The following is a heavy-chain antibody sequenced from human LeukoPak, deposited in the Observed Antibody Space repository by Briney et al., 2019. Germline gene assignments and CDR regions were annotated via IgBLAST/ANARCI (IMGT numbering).Heavy chain of an antibody. CDR2: LNPQTGDT. J-gene: IGHJ3*02. CDR1: GYAFSAYY. D-gene: IGHD3-22*01. CDR3: ARMMTYYYDSSGYFQPRDVVGAFDI. Sequence: ASVKVSCKASGYAFSAYYMHWVRQAPGQGLEWMGWLNPQTGDTHFAQKFQGRVTFTRDTSISTAYTAMSRLRSDDTAAYYCARMMTYYYDSSGYFQPRDVVGAFDIWGQGTMVTVSS. V-gene: IGHV1-2*02.